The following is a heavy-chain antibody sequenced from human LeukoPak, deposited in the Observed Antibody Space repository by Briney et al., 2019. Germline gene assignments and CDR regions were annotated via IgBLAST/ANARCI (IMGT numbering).Heavy chain of an antibody. D-gene: IGHD2-2*01. CDR3: AREGRGGKDIVVVPAGTARSYYYYMDV. CDR2: INPSGGST. V-gene: IGHV1-46*01. J-gene: IGHJ6*03. Sequence: GASVKVSCKASGYTFTSYYMHWVRQAPGQGLEWMGIINPSGGSTSYAQKFQGRVTMTRDMSTSTVYMELSSLRSEDTAVYYCAREGRGGKDIVVVPAGTARSYYYYMDVWGKGTTVTVSS. CDR1: GYTFTSYY.